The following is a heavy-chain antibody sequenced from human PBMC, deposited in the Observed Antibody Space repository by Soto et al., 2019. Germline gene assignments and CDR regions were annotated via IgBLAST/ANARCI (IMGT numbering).Heavy chain of an antibody. D-gene: IGHD2-2*01. CDR3: ASGGAAAMFGWFDP. Sequence: QVQLVESGGGVVQPGRSLRLSCAASGFTFSSYAMHWVRQAPGKGLEWVAVISYDGSNKYYADSVKGRFTISRDNSKNPLYLQRNGLRAEDTAVYYCASGGAAAMFGWFDPWGQGTLVTVSS. J-gene: IGHJ5*02. V-gene: IGHV3-30-3*01. CDR1: GFTFSSYA. CDR2: ISYDGSNK.